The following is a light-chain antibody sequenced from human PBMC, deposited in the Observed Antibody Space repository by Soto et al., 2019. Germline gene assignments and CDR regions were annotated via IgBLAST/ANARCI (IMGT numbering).Light chain of an antibody. CDR1: QSVSSY. CDR2: DAS. J-gene: IGKJ4*01. CDR3: QQRSTRLT. V-gene: IGKV3-11*01. Sequence: EIVLTQSPATLSLSPGERATLSCRASQSVSSYLAWYQQKPGQAPRLLIYDASNRATGIPARFSGSGSGTDFTLTISSLEPEDFAVYSCQQRSTRLTFGGGTKVELK.